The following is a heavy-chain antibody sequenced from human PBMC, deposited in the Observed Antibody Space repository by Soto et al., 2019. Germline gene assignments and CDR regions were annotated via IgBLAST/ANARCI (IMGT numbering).Heavy chain of an antibody. D-gene: IGHD3-22*01. V-gene: IGHV3-30-3*01. Sequence: QVQLVESGGGVVQPGRSLRLSCAASGFTFSSYAMHWVRQAPGKGLEWVAVISYDGSNKYYADSVKGRLTISRDNSKNTLYLQINCLRAEDTAVYYCASYTYYDSSGYYPNDAFDIWGHGTMVTVSS. CDR2: ISYDGSNK. J-gene: IGHJ3*02. CDR3: ASYTYYDSSGYYPNDAFDI. CDR1: GFTFSSYA.